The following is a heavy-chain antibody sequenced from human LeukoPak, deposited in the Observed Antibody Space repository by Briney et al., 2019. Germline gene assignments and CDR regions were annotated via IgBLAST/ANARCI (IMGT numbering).Heavy chain of an antibody. CDR1: GFTFSSYS. Sequence: GGSLRLSCAASGFTFSSYSMNWVRQAPGKGLEWVSSIHSSSSYIYYADSVKGRFTISRDNSKNTLYLQMNSLRAEDTAVYYCARDKRLYYYGSGSYSRGYYYYGMDVWGQGTTVTVSS. V-gene: IGHV3-21*01. CDR2: IHSSSSYI. D-gene: IGHD3-10*01. J-gene: IGHJ6*02. CDR3: ARDKRLYYYGSGSYSRGYYYYGMDV.